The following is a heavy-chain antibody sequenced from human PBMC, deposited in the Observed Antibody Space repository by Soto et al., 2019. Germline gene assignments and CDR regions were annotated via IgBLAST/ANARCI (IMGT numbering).Heavy chain of an antibody. CDR1: GFIFSTYG. CDR2: ISYDGSDK. J-gene: IGHJ3*01. D-gene: IGHD3-22*01. Sequence: PGGSLRLSCEASGFIFSTYGMHWVRQAPGKGLEWVAVISYDGSDKYYADSVKGRFTISRDNSNNTLYLQMNSLRVEDTAVYYCARGDYFDTSGPFSDAFDVWGQGTMVTVSS. CDR3: ARGDYFDTSGPFSDAFDV. V-gene: IGHV3-33*01.